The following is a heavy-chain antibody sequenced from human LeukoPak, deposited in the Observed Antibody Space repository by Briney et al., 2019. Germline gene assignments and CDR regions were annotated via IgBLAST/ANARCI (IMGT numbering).Heavy chain of an antibody. Sequence: ASVKVSCKASGYTFTGYYMHWVRQAPGQGLEWMGWNNPNSGGTNYAQKFQGRVTMTRDTSISTAYMELSRLRSDDTAVYYCARTHYYDSSGYRKKDYFFDYWGQGTLVTVSS. J-gene: IGHJ4*02. CDR2: NNPNSGGT. CDR1: GYTFTGYY. D-gene: IGHD3-22*01. CDR3: ARTHYYDSSGYRKKDYFFDY. V-gene: IGHV1-2*02.